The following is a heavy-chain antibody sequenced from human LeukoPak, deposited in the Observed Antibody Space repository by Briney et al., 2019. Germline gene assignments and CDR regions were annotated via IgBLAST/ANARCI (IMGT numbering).Heavy chain of an antibody. V-gene: IGHV4-39*01. CDR2: IYYSRST. CDR3: ARQYCSSTSCSAGLTPRPQYYFDY. CDR1: GGSISSSSYY. J-gene: IGHJ4*02. D-gene: IGHD2-2*01. Sequence: PSETLTLTCTVSGGSISSSSYYWGWIRQPPGKGLEWIGSIYYSRSTYYNPSLKSLITISVDTSKKQFFLKLSSVTAADTAVYYCARQYCSSTSCSAGLTPRPQYYFDYWGQGTLVTVSS.